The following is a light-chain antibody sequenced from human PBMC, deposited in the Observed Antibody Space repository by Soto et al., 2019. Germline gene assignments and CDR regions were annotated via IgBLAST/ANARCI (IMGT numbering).Light chain of an antibody. Sequence: DIQMTQSPSTLSASVGDRVTITCRASQSLSSWLAWYQQKPGKAPKSLIYKASSLESGVPSRFSGSGSGTEYSLTISSLQPEEFSNYFCQQYLSYMSPSGKGTRLETK. V-gene: IGKV1-5*03. CDR2: KAS. J-gene: IGKJ5*01. CDR3: QQYLSYMSP. CDR1: QSLSSW.